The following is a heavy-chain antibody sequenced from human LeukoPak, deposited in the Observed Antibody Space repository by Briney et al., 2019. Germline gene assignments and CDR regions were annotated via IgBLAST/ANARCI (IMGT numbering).Heavy chain of an antibody. CDR1: GGTFSSYA. J-gene: IGHJ6*02. CDR3: ARGGGHHYYYYGMDV. D-gene: IGHD2-15*01. CDR2: IIPILGIA. V-gene: IGHV1-69*04. Sequence: ASVNVSCKASGGTFSSYAISWVRQAPGQGLEWMGRIIPILGIANYAQKFQGRVTITADKSTSTAYMELSSLRSEDTAVYYCARGGGHHYYYYGMDVWGQGTTVTVSS.